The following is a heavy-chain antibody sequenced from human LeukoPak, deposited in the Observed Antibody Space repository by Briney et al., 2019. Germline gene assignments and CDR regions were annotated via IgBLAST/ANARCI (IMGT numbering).Heavy chain of an antibody. CDR3: ARVRVYSSGWYGVSWFDP. CDR1: GGTFISYT. J-gene: IGHJ5*02. D-gene: IGHD6-19*01. Sequence: SVKVSCKASGGTFISYTISWVRQAPGQGLGWMGRIIPILGIANYAQKFQGRVTITADKSTSTAYMELSSLRSEDTAVYYCARVRVYSSGWYGVSWFDPWGQGTLVTVSS. V-gene: IGHV1-69*02. CDR2: IIPILGIA.